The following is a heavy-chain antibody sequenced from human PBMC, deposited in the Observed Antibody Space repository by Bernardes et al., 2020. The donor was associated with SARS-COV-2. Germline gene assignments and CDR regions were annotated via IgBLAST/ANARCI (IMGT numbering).Heavy chain of an antibody. CDR3: AVFGVNTEGMDV. CDR1: GFTFSSYG. CDR2: ISYDGSNK. D-gene: IGHD3-3*01. Sequence: GGSLRLSCAASGFTFSSYGMHWVRQAPGKGLEWVAVISYDGSNKYYADSVKGRFTISRDNSKNTLYLQMNSLRAEDTAVYYCAVFGVNTEGMDVWGQGTTVTVSS. V-gene: IGHV3-30*03. J-gene: IGHJ6*02.